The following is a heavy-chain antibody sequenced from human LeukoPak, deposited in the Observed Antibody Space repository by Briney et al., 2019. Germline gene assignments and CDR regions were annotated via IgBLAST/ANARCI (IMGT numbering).Heavy chain of an antibody. CDR2: ISGDGATT. J-gene: IGHJ4*02. CDR1: GFTFEDYA. D-gene: IGHD5-18*01. V-gene: IGHV3-43*02. CDR3: TKDATPYTYVEFDY. Sequence: GGSLRLSCAASGFTFEDYALHWVRQAPWKGLEWVSLISGDGATTFYGDSVKGRFTISRDNSKNSLYLQMNSLRPEDSAFYYCTKDATPYTYVEFDYWGQGTLVTVSS.